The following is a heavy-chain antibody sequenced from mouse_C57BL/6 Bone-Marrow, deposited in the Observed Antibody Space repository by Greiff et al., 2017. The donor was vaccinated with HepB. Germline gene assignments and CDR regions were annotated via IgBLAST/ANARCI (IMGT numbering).Heavy chain of an antibody. CDR3: ARHPLLLYAMDY. V-gene: IGHV5-12*01. D-gene: IGHD2-10*01. J-gene: IGHJ4*01. Sequence: EVKLMESGGGLVQPGGSLKLSCAASGFTFSDYYMYWVRQTPEKRLEWVAYISNGGGSTYYPDTVKGRFTISRDNAKNTLYLQMSRLKSEDTAMYYCARHPLLLYAMDYWGQGTSVTVSS. CDR2: ISNGGGST. CDR1: GFTFSDYY.